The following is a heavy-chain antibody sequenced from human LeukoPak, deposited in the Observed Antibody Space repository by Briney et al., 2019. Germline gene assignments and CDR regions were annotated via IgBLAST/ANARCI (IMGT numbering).Heavy chain of an antibody. D-gene: IGHD2-21*01. V-gene: IGHV4-38-2*01. CDR1: GYSISSGYY. CDR2: IYHSGST. J-gene: IGHJ6*03. CDR3: ARNHIYYYMDV. Sequence: SETLSLTCAVSGYSISSGYYWGWIRQPPGKGLEWIGSIYHSGSTYYNPSLKSRVTISVDTSKNQFSLKLSSVTAADTAVYYCARNHIYYYMDVWGKGTTVTVSS.